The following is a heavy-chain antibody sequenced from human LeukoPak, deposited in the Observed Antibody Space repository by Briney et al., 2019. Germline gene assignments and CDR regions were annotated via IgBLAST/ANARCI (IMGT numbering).Heavy chain of an antibody. Sequence: GGSLRLSCAASGFTFSSYSMNWVRQAPGKGLEWVSSISSSSYIYYADSVKGRFTISRDNAKNSLYLQMNSLRAEDTAVYYCARADDFSSSSAFDIWGQGTMVTVSS. CDR3: ARADDFSSSSAFDI. D-gene: IGHD6-6*01. V-gene: IGHV3-21*01. J-gene: IGHJ3*02. CDR2: ISSSSYI. CDR1: GFTFSSYS.